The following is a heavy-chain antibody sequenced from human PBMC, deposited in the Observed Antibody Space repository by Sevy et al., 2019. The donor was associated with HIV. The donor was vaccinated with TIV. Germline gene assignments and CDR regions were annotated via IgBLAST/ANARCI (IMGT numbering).Heavy chain of an antibody. CDR1: GFTFSSYW. V-gene: IGHV3-7*01. Sequence: GGSLRLSCAASGFTFSSYWMSWVRQAPGKGLEWVANIKQDGSEKYYVDSVKGRFTISRDNAKNSLYLQMNSLRAEDTAVYYCARDRPYLQRTGTVGGLYYWGQGTLVTVSS. CDR2: IKQDGSEK. J-gene: IGHJ4*02. D-gene: IGHD3-16*01. CDR3: ARDRPYLQRTGTVGGLYY.